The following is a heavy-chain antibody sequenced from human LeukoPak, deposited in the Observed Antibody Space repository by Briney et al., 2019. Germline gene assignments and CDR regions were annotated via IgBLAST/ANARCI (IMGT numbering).Heavy chain of an antibody. D-gene: IGHD2-15*01. J-gene: IGHJ4*02. CDR3: VTEWWYRFEY. CDR2: ISTSSRTI. Sequence: GGSLRLSCAASGFXFRRHSINWVRQAPGKGLEWISYISTSSRTIYYADSVKGRFTISRDNAKNSLYLQMNSLKTEDTAVYYCVTEWWYRFEYWGQGTLVTVSS. CDR1: GFXFRRHS. V-gene: IGHV3-48*01.